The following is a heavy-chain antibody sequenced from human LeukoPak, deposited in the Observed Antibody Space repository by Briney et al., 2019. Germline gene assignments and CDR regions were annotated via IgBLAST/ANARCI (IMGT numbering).Heavy chain of an antibody. CDR2: IYYSGST. CDR3: ARLVAHFDY. D-gene: IGHD2-2*01. CDR1: GGSISSSSHY. Sequence: PSETLSLTCTVSGGSISSSSHYWGWIRQPSGKGLEWIGRIYYSGSTYYNPSLRSRVTISVDTSKNQFSLKLSSVTAADTAVYYCARLVAHFDYWGQGTLVTVSS. J-gene: IGHJ4*02. V-gene: IGHV4-39*01.